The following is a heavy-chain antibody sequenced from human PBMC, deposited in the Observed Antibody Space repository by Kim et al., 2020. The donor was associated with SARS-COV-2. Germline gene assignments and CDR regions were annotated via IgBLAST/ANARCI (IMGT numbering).Heavy chain of an antibody. CDR1: GLMLSSYW. V-gene: IGHV3-7*01. CDR3: ARGRRHYYDSTGYYYYFDY. J-gene: IGHJ4*02. CDR2: IKHDGSDT. Sequence: GGSLRLSCATSGLMLSSYWMSWVRQAPGKGLEWVANIKHDGSDTFYVDSVRGRFTISRDNAKKSLFLQMNSLRANDTAIYYCARGRRHYYDSTGYYYYFDYWGRGALVTVSS. D-gene: IGHD3-22*01.